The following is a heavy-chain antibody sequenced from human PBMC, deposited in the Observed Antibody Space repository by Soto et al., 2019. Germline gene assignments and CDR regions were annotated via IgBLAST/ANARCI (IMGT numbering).Heavy chain of an antibody. CDR1: GFTLSSYA. CDR3: EISSSEYYYYYYMDV. Sequence: GSLRLSCAASGFTLSSYAMSWVRQAPGKGLEWVSAISGSGGSTYYADSVKGRFTISRDNSKNTLYLQMNSLRAEDTAVYYCEISSSEYYYYYYMDVWGKGTTVTVSS. D-gene: IGHD6-6*01. CDR2: ISGSGGST. V-gene: IGHV3-23*01. J-gene: IGHJ6*03.